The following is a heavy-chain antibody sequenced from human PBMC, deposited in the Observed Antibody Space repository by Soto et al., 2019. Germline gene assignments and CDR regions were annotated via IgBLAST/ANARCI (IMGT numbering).Heavy chain of an antibody. CDR2: ISYDGSNK. CDR3: AREWLFDY. J-gene: IGHJ4*02. D-gene: IGHD5-12*01. CDR1: GFTFSSYA. Sequence: PGGSLRLSCAASGFTFSSYAMHWVRQAPGKGLEWVAVISYDGSNKYYADSVKGRFTISRDNSKNTLYLQMNSLRAEDTAVYYCAREWLFDYWGQGTLVTVSS. V-gene: IGHV3-30-3*01.